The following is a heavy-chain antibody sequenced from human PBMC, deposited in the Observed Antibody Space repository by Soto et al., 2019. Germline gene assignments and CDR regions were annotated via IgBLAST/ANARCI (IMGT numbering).Heavy chain of an antibody. V-gene: IGHV3-33*01. CDR3: ARELSKYYYDSSGYDY. CDR1: GFTFSSYG. CDR2: IWYDGSNK. J-gene: IGHJ4*02. D-gene: IGHD3-22*01. Sequence: SLRLSCAASGFTFSSYGMHWVRQAPGKGLEWVAVIWYDGSNKYYADSVKGRFTISRDNSKNTLYLQMNSLRAEDTAVYYCARELSKYYYDSSGYDYWGQGTLVTVSS.